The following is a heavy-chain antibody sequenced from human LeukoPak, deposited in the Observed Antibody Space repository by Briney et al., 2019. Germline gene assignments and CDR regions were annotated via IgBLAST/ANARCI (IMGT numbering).Heavy chain of an antibody. CDR1: GFTFSSYD. D-gene: IGHD2-21*02. J-gene: IGHJ4*02. CDR2: ISGSGSRT. V-gene: IGHV3-23*01. CDR3: ANDPYCGGDCYYDY. Sequence: GGSLSLSCAVSGFTFSSYDLNWVRQAPGKGLEWVSGISGSGSRTYYADSVKGRFTISRDNSKNTLYLQMNSLRVEDTAVYYCANDPYCGGDCYYDYWGQGTLVTVSS.